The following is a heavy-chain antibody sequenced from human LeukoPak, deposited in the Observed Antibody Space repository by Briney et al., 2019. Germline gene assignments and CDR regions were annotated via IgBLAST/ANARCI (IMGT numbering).Heavy chain of an antibody. CDR1: GYSFTTYW. CDR2: IYPGDSDT. J-gene: IGHJ4*02. Sequence: GESLKISCKGSGYSFTTYWIGWVRQMPGKGLEWMGIIYPGDSDTRYSPSFQGQVTISADESISTAYLKWSSLKASDSAMYYCGRVRDCSGGSCYSFHYWGQGTLVTVSS. CDR3: GRVRDCSGGSCYSFHY. D-gene: IGHD2-15*01. V-gene: IGHV5-51*01.